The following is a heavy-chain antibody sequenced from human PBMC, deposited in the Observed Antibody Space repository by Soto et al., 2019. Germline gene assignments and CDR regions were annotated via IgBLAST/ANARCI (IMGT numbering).Heavy chain of an antibody. CDR1: GYTFTSYG. J-gene: IGHJ5*02. V-gene: IGHV1-18*01. CDR2: ISAYNGNT. CDR3: AREFYMITFGGVIPEVGWFDP. D-gene: IGHD3-16*02. Sequence: ASVKVSCKASGYTFTSYGISWVRQAPGQGLEWMGWISAYNGNTNYAQKLQGRVTMTTDTSTSTAYMELRSLRSDDTAVYYCAREFYMITFGGVIPEVGWFDPWGQGTLVTVSS.